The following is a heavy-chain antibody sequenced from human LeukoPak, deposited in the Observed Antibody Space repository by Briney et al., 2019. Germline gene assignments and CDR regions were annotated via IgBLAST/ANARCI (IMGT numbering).Heavy chain of an antibody. V-gene: IGHV1-18*01. CDR2: ISTYNGNT. D-gene: IGHD3-10*01. J-gene: IGHJ4*02. Sequence: ASVKVSCKASGYTFTSYGISWVRQAPGQGLEWMGWISTYNGNTNYAQKFQGRVTITADKSTSTANMELSSLRSEDTAVYYCAGVEGGGGWFGELLPWGQGTLVTVSS. CDR3: AGVEGGGGWFGELLP. CDR1: GYTFTSYG.